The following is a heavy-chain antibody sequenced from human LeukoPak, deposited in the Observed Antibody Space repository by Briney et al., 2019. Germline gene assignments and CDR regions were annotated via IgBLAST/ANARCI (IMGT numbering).Heavy chain of an antibody. CDR2: INPNSGGS. V-gene: IGHV1-2*02. CDR1: GGTFSSYA. D-gene: IGHD6-6*01. Sequence: GASVKVSCKASGGTFSSYAISWVRQAPGQGLESMGWINPNSGGSNYAQKFQGRVTMTRDTSITTAYMELTRLTSDDTAMYYCARNLEYSSSSGAFDIWGQGTMVTVSS. CDR3: ARNLEYSSSSGAFDI. J-gene: IGHJ3*02.